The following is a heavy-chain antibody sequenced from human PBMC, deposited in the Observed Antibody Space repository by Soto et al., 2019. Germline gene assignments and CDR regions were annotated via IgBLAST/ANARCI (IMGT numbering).Heavy chain of an antibody. J-gene: IGHJ3*02. D-gene: IGHD3-10*01. CDR1: GFTFSSYG. V-gene: IGHV3-30*18. CDR3: AKVQDGSGSYSSFDI. CDR2: ISYDGSNK. Sequence: QVQLVESGGGVVQPGRSLRLSCAASGFTFSSYGMHWVRQAPGKGLEWVAVISYDGSNKYYADSVKGRFPISRDNSKNTLYLQMNSLRAEDTAVYYCAKVQDGSGSYSSFDIWGQGTMVTVSS.